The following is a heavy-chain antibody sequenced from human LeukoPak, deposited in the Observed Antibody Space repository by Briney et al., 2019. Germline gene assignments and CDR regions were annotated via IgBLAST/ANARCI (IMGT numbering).Heavy chain of an antibody. CDR1: GGSISRSSYY. Sequence: SETLSLTCTVSGGSISRSSYYWGWIRQPPGKGLEWIGSIYYSGSTYYNPSLKSRVTISVDTSKNQFSLKLSSVTAADTAVYYCASDSSGWPYFDLGPRNPGHRLL. CDR2: IYYSGST. V-gene: IGHV4-39*07. CDR3: ASDSSGWPYFD. D-gene: IGHD6-19*01. J-gene: IGHJ4*01.